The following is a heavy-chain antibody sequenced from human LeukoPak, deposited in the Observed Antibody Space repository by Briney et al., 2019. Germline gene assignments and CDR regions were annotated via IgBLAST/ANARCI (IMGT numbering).Heavy chain of an antibody. CDR3: AKDKVERYYFDY. Sequence: GGSLRLSCAASGFTFSSYGIHWVRQSPGKGLEWVAVISYDGSSKYYADSVKGRFTISRDNSKNTLYLQMNRLRAEDTAVYYCAKDKVERYYFDYWGQGTLVTVSS. V-gene: IGHV3-30*18. D-gene: IGHD1-1*01. CDR1: GFTFSSYG. J-gene: IGHJ4*02. CDR2: ISYDGSSK.